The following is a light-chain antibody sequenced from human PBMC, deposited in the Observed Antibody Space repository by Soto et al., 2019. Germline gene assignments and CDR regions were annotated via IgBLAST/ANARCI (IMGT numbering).Light chain of an antibody. CDR1: SSNIGSNT. CDR3: AAWDDSLNGAV. V-gene: IGLV1-44*01. CDR2: SNN. J-gene: IGLJ7*01. Sequence: QAVVTQPPSASGTPGQRVTISCSGSSSNIGSNTVNWYQQPPGTAPKLLIYSNNQRPSGVPDRFSGSKSGTSASLAISGLQSEDEADYYCAAWDDSLNGAVFGGGTQLTVL.